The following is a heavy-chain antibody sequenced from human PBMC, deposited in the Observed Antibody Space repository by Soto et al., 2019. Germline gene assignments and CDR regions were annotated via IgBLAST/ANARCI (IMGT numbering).Heavy chain of an antibody. CDR2: INHMGST. Sequence: QVQLQQWGAGLLKPSETLSLTCAVYGGSFSGYYWSWIRQPPGKGLEWIGEINHMGSTNYNPSLKSRVPISVDTSNNPFSLKLSSVTAADTAVYYCAIGYDRNFDYWGQGTLVTVSS. D-gene: IGHD3-22*01. CDR3: AIGYDRNFDY. V-gene: IGHV4-34*01. J-gene: IGHJ4*02. CDR1: GGSFSGYY.